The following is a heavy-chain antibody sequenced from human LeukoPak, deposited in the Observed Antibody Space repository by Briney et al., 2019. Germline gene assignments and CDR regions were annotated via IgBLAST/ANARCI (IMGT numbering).Heavy chain of an antibody. V-gene: IGHV4-61*02. CDR3: ARDIPGFDY. CDR1: GGSISSGSYY. D-gene: IGHD2-21*01. Sequence: SETLSLTCTVSGGSISSGSYYWSWIRQPAGKGLEWIGRIYTSGSTNYNPSLKSRVTISVVTSKNQFSLKLSSVTAADTAVYYCARDIPGFDYWGQGTLVTVSS. J-gene: IGHJ4*02. CDR2: IYTSGST.